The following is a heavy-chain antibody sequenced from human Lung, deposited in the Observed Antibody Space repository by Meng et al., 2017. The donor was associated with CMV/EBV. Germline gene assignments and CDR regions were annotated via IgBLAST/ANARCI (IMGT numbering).Heavy chain of an antibody. V-gene: IGHV1-2*02. J-gene: IGHJ4*02. CDR1: AYTFTSYD. CDR2: INPNSGGT. Sequence: SVXVSCKASAYTFTSYDINWVRQAPGQGLEWMGWINPNSGGTNYAQKFQGRVTMTRDTSISTAYMELSRLRSDDTAVYYCARVRWEDDYWGQGTLVTVSS. CDR3: ARVRWEDDY. D-gene: IGHD1-26*01.